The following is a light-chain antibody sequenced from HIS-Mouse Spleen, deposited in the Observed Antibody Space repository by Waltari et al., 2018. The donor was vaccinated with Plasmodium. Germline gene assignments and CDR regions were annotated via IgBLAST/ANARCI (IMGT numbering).Light chain of an antibody. CDR3: QQYGS. V-gene: IGKV3-20*01. CDR1: QSVSSSY. Sequence: ELVLTQSPGTLSLSPGERATLSCRASQSVSSSYLAWYQQNRGQAPRLLIYGASTRATGIPDRFSGSGSGTDFTLTISRLEPEDFAVYYCQQYGSFGPGTKVDIK. J-gene: IGKJ3*01. CDR2: GAS.